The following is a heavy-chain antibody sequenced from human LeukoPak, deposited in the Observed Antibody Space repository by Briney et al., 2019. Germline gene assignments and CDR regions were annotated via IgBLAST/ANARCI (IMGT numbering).Heavy chain of an antibody. V-gene: IGHV4-28*01. J-gene: IGHJ4*02. Sequence: SETLSLTCTVSGSSISSSNWWGWIRQPPGKGLEWIGYIYYSGSTYYNPSLKSRVTVSVDTSKNQISLKLSSVTAVDTAVYYCARTQAYCSSTSCYPFDYWGQGTLVTVSS. CDR1: GSSISSSNW. D-gene: IGHD2-2*01. CDR3: ARTQAYCSSTSCYPFDY. CDR2: IYYSGST.